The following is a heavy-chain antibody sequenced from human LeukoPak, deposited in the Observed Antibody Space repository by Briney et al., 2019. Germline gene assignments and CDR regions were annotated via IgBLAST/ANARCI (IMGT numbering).Heavy chain of an antibody. CDR2: ISGSGGST. J-gene: IGHJ6*03. V-gene: IGHV3-23*01. CDR1: GFTFSSYA. D-gene: IGHD6-13*01. CDR3: AKDLIAAARTIRNYYMDV. Sequence: GGSLRLSCAASGFTFSSYAMSWVRQAPGKGLEWVSAISGSGGSTYYADSVKGRFTISRDNSKNTLYLQMNSLRAEDTAVYYCAKDLIAAARTIRNYYMDVWGKGTTVTISS.